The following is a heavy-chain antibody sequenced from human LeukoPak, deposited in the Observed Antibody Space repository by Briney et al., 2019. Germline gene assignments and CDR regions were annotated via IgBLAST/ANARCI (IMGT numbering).Heavy chain of an antibody. D-gene: IGHD3-22*01. Sequence: SETLSLTCTVSGGSISSYYWSWIRQPPGKGLEWIGYIYYSGSTNYNPSLKSRVTISVDTSKNQFSLKPSSVTAADTAVYYCARQKYYYDSSGYYYGGYFDLWGRGTLVTVSS. V-gene: IGHV4-59*08. J-gene: IGHJ2*01. CDR1: GGSISSYY. CDR2: IYYSGST. CDR3: ARQKYYYDSSGYYYGGYFDL.